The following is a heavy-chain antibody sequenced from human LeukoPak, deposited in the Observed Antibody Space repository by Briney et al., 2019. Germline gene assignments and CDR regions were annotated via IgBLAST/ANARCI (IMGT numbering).Heavy chain of an antibody. CDR1: GFTFSSYA. J-gene: IGHJ4*02. CDR3: AKRVLLWFGFDY. CDR2: NSGSGGST. Sequence: PGGSLRLSCAASGFTFSSYAMSWVRQAPGKGLEWVSANSGSGGSTYYADSVKGRFTISRDNSKNTLYLQMNSLRAEDTAVYYCAKRVLLWFGFDYWGQGTLVTVSS. V-gene: IGHV3-23*01. D-gene: IGHD3-10*01.